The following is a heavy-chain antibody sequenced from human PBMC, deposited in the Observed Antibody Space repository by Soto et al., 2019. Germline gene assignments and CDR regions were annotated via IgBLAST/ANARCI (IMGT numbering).Heavy chain of an antibody. V-gene: IGHV1-18*01. CDR2: ISTDNVNA. D-gene: IGHD1-26*01. Sequence: QVQLVQSGAEVKKPGASTKVSCRASGYPFSNFDVTWVRQAPGQGLEWMGWISTDNVNADSAQKFQGRVTMTIDRSTSTAYMDLKSLRSDDTAVYFCAVGSWSLEFWGQGTQVTVSS. CDR3: AVGSWSLEF. CDR1: GYPFSNFD. J-gene: IGHJ4*02.